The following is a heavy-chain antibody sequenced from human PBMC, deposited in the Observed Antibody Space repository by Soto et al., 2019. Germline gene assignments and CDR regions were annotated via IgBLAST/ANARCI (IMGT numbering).Heavy chain of an antibody. D-gene: IGHD6-13*01. J-gene: IGHJ6*02. Sequence: QVQLVQSGAEVKKPGSSVKVSCKASGGTFSSYAISWVRQAPGQGLEWMGGIIPILGTANYAQKFQGRVTITADESTSTAYMEMSSLRSEDTAVYYCGRSWYYYYGMDVWGQGTTVTVSS. CDR1: GGTFSSYA. CDR2: IIPILGTA. V-gene: IGHV1-69*01. CDR3: GRSWYYYYGMDV.